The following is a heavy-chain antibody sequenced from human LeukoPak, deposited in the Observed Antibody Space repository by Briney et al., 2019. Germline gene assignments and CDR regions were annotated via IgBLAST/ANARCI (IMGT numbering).Heavy chain of an antibody. D-gene: IGHD6-13*01. J-gene: IGHJ4*02. CDR3: ARAPLPGYSSSWYGSVY. Sequence: SVKVSCKASGGTFSSYAISWVRQAPGQGLEWMGRIIPIFGTANYAQKFQGRVTITTDESTSTAYMELSRLRSEDTAVYYCARAPLPGYSSSWYGSVYSGQGTLVTVSS. V-gene: IGHV1-69*05. CDR2: IIPIFGTA. CDR1: GGTFSSYA.